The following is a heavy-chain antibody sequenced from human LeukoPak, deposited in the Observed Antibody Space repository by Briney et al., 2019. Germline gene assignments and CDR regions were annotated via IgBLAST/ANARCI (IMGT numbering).Heavy chain of an antibody. J-gene: IGHJ4*02. CDR2: INPSGGST. Sequence: ASVKVSCKASGYTFTSYYMHWVRQAPGQGLEWMGIINPSGGSTSYAQKFQGRVTMTRDTSTSTVYMELSSLRSEETAVYYCAREPVAMVRGEGTDYWGQGTLVTVSS. V-gene: IGHV1-46*01. D-gene: IGHD3-10*01. CDR1: GYTFTSYY. CDR3: AREPVAMVRGEGTDY.